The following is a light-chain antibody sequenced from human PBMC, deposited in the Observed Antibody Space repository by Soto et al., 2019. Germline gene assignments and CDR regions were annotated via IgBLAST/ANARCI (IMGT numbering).Light chain of an antibody. CDR3: QQSFSTPQT. J-gene: IGKJ4*01. CDR2: KAS. CDR1: QSIRYW. V-gene: IGKV1-5*03. Sequence: IHLTQIPSTPSASVGDRGSIPCRASQSIRYWLAWYQQKPGKAPKLLIYKASTLKSGVPSRFSGSGSGTEFTLAISSLQPEDSATYYCQQSFSTPQTFGGGTKVDIK.